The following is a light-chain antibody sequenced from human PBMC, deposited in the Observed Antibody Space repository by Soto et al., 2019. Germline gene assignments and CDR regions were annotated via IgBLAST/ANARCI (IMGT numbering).Light chain of an antibody. J-gene: IGKJ4*01. Sequence: EIVLTQFPGTLSSSPGERATLSCRASQSLSNTYLAWYQQKPGQPPRLLIYGASSRATGIPDRFSGSGSGTDFTLTIGRLEPEDFAVYYCQQYGTSPPVTFGGGTKVDIK. CDR3: QQYGTSPPVT. V-gene: IGKV3-20*01. CDR2: GAS. CDR1: QSLSNTY.